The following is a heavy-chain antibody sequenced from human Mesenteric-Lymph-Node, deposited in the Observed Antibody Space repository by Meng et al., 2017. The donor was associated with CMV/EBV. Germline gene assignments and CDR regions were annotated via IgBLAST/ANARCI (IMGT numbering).Heavy chain of an antibody. CDR2: INHSGST. CDR1: GGSFSGYY. J-gene: IGHJ4*02. D-gene: IGHD3-9*01. CDR3: ARGSSYDILTGYFDY. V-gene: IGHV4-34*01. Sequence: QVHLHRWGAGLLKPSETLSVTCAVYGGSFSGYYWNWIRQSPEKGLEWIGEINHSGSTTYNPSFTSRIIISVDTSTNQISLNMSSVTAADTAVYYCARGSSYDILTGYFDYWGQGALVTVSS.